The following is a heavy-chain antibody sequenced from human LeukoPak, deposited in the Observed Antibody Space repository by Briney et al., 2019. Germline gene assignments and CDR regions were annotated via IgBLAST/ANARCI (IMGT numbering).Heavy chain of an antibody. J-gene: IGHJ4*02. D-gene: IGHD3-22*01. CDR2: INSAGSST. V-gene: IGHV3-74*01. CDR3: VRFSYDSDGYTAGDY. Sequence: GGSLRLSCAASGFTFNTYWMHWVRQAPGKGLVWVSRINSAGSSTTYADSVKGRFTISRDNAKNTLYLQMNSLRAEGTAVYYCVRFSYDSDGYTAGDYWGQGTLVTVSS. CDR1: GFTFNTYW.